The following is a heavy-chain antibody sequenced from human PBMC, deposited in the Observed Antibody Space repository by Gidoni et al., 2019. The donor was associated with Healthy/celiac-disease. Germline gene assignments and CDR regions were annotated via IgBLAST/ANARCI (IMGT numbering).Heavy chain of an antibody. CDR2: IGTAGDP. V-gene: IGHV3-13*05. CDR3: ARGRRGIAALVSWYFDL. J-gene: IGHJ2*01. CDR1: GFTFSSYD. D-gene: IGHD6-13*01. Sequence: EVQLVESGGGLVQPGGSLRLSCAASGFTFSSYDMHWVRQATGKGLEWVSAIGTAGDPYYPGSVKGRFTISRENAKNSLYLQMNSLRAGDTAVYYCARGRRGIAALVSWYFDLWGRDTLVTVSS.